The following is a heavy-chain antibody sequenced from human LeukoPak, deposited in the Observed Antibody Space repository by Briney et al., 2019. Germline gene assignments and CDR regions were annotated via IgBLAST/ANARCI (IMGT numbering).Heavy chain of an antibody. CDR1: GGSISSSSYY. J-gene: IGHJ4*02. D-gene: IGHD1-26*01. CDR3: ARQARLAIDY. CDR2: IYYSGST. V-gene: IGHV4-39*01. Sequence: SETLSLTCTVSGGSISSSSYYWGWIRQPPGKGLEWIGSIYYSGSTYYNPSLKSRVTISVDTSKNQFSLKLSSVIAADTAVYYCARQARLAIDYWGQGTLVTVSS.